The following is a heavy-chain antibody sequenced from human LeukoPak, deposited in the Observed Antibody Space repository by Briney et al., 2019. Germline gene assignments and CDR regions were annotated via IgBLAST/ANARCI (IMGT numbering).Heavy chain of an antibody. V-gene: IGHV3-23*01. D-gene: IGHD3-22*01. CDR2: ISGSGGST. J-gene: IGHJ4*02. CDR3: AKPGWLLTSAIDY. Sequence: GGSLRLSCAASGFSFSSYAMSWVRQGPGKGLEWISSISGSGGSTDYADSVKGRFTISRDSSRNTVYLQMNSLRADDTAVYYCAKPGWLLTSAIDYWGQGTLVTVSS. CDR1: GFSFSSYA.